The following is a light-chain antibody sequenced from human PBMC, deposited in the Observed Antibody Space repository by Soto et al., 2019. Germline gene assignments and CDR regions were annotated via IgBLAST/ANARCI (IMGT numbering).Light chain of an antibody. CDR3: SSYTSSRTRV. Sequence: HSALTQPASVSGSPGQSITISCTGTSSDVGGYNYVSWYQQYPGKAPKLMIYEVSNRPSGVSNRFSASKSGNTASLTISGLQAEDEADYYCSSYTSSRTRVFGTATKVIV. CDR1: SSDVGGYNY. CDR2: EVS. V-gene: IGLV2-14*01. J-gene: IGLJ1*01.